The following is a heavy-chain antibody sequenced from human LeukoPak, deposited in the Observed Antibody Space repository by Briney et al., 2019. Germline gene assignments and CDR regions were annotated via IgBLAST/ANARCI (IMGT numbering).Heavy chain of an antibody. CDR1: GGSFNSFF. Sequence: SETLSLTCTVSGGSFNSFFWSWVRQPPGKGLEWIGYIYTSGNTYYSPSLKSRVTISLDTSKNQLSLRLISVTAADTAVYYCARRGTWFDPWGPGTLVTVSS. CDR3: ARRGTWFDP. CDR2: IYTSGNT. V-gene: IGHV4-4*09. J-gene: IGHJ5*02. D-gene: IGHD3-10*01.